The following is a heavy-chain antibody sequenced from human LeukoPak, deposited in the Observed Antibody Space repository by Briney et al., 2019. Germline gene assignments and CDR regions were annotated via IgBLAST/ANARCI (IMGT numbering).Heavy chain of an antibody. CDR2: ISLDGSTE. Sequence: GGSLRLSCVASGFSLSNFQMYWASQAPGKGLEWVSIISLDGSTEFYADSVKGRFTISRDTASNTIHLEMNNLRIQDTAVYSCLRDYIGWFDPWGQGSLVTVSS. D-gene: IGHD2-15*01. J-gene: IGHJ5*02. V-gene: IGHV3-30-3*01. CDR1: GFSLSNFQ. CDR3: LRDYIGWFDP.